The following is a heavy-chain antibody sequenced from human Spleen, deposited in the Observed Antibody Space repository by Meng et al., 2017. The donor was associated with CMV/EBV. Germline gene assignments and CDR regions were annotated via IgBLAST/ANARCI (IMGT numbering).Heavy chain of an antibody. D-gene: IGHD3-10*01. CDR3: ARADYREDYYYGMDV. CDR2: ISSSGSTI. V-gene: IGHV3-11*01. CDR1: GGSFSGYY. Sequence: GGSLRLSCAVYGGSFSGYYWSWIRQAPGKGLEWVSYISSSGSTIYYADSVKGRFTISRVNAKNSLYLQMNSLRAEDTSVYYCARADYREDYYYGMDVWGQGTTVTVSS. J-gene: IGHJ6*02.